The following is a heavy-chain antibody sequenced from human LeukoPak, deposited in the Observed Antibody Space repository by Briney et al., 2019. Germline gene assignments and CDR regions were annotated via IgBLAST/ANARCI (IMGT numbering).Heavy chain of an antibody. D-gene: IGHD4-17*01. CDR2: FDPEDGET. Sequence: ASVKVSCKVSGYTLTELSMHWVRQAPGKGLEWMGGFDPEDGETIYAQKFQGRVTMTEDTSTDTAYMELSSLRSEDTAVYYCATDHPGDYEHPPDAFDIWGQGTMVTVSS. CDR1: GYTLTELS. CDR3: ATDHPGDYEHPPDAFDI. V-gene: IGHV1-24*01. J-gene: IGHJ3*02.